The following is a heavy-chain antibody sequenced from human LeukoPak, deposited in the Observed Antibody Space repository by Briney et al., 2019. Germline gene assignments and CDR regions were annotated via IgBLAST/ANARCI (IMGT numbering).Heavy chain of an antibody. Sequence: PSETLSLTCTVSGGSISSYYWSWIRQPPGKGLEWIGYIYYSGSTNYNPSLKSRVTISVDTSKNQFSLKLSSVTAADTAVYYCARDCGGDACGFDYWGQGTLVTVSS. CDR2: IYYSGST. CDR3: ARDCGGDACGFDY. CDR1: GGSISSYY. J-gene: IGHJ4*02. V-gene: IGHV4-59*01. D-gene: IGHD2-21*02.